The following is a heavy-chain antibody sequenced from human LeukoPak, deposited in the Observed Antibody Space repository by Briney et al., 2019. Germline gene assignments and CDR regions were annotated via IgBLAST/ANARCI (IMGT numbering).Heavy chain of an antibody. D-gene: IGHD1-26*01. Sequence: GGSLRRSCAASGFTFSDYYMSWIRQAPGKGLEWVSYISISGSDTDYADSVKGRFTISRDNAKNSLYLQMSSLRGEDTAVYYCARCGTPNNYYYHGVDVWGQGTTVTVSS. CDR1: GFTFSDYY. V-gene: IGHV3-11*03. CDR3: ARCGTPNNYYYHGVDV. J-gene: IGHJ6*02. CDR2: ISISGSDT.